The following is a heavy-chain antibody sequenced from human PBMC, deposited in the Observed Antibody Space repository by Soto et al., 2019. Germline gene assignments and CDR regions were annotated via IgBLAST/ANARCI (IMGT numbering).Heavy chain of an antibody. CDR2: IYYSGST. CDR3: ARGRYSVTTAYYFDY. CDR1: GGSISSGDYY. V-gene: IGHV4-30-4*01. D-gene: IGHD4-17*01. J-gene: IGHJ4*02. Sequence: SETLSLTCTVSGGSISSGDYYWSWIRQPPGKGLEWIGYIYYSGSTYYNPSLKSRVTISVDTSKNQFSLKLSSVTAADTAVYYCARGRYSVTTAYYFDYWGQGTLVTVSS.